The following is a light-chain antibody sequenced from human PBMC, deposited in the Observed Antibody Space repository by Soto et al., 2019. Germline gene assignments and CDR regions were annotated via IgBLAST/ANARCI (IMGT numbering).Light chain of an antibody. CDR3: QQYGSAPRT. Sequence: EIVLTQSPGILSLSPGERATLSCSASQTVSDNYFAWYQQKPGQAPRLLIFGIWIRAPGLPDRFSGSGSGTDFTLTIRRLEHEDFADYYCQQYGSAPRTFSQGTQVEIK. CDR1: QTVSDNY. J-gene: IGKJ1*01. V-gene: IGKV3-20*01. CDR2: GIW.